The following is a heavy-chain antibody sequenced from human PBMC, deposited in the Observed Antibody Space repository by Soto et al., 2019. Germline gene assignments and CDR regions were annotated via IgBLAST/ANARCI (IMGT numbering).Heavy chain of an antibody. D-gene: IGHD3-9*01. V-gene: IGHV1-69*01. J-gene: IGHJ6*02. CDR3: TAGAHYDILTGYFYYYGMDV. CDR1: GGTFSSYG. CDR2: IIPIVGTA. Sequence: QVQLVQSGAEVKKPGSSVKVSCKASGGTFSSYGISWVRQAPGQGLEWMGGIIPIVGTANYAQKFQGRVTSTADDSTSTAYMELSSLRSEDTAVYYCTAGAHYDILTGYFYYYGMDVWGQGTTVTVSS.